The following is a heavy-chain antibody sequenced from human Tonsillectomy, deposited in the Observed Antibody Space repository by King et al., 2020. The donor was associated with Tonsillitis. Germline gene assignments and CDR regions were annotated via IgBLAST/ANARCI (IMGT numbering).Heavy chain of an antibody. CDR2: INPNSGGT. J-gene: IGHJ5*02. Sequence: QLVQSGAEVKKPGASVKVSCKASGYTFTDYYIHWVRQAPGQGLEWMGWINPNSGGTNYAQKFQGRVTLTMDTSISTAYMELGRLRSDDTAVYYCAREEDIVATILSWFDPWGQGTLVTVSS. V-gene: IGHV1-2*02. D-gene: IGHD5-12*01. CDR3: AREEDIVATILSWFDP. CDR1: GYTFTDYY.